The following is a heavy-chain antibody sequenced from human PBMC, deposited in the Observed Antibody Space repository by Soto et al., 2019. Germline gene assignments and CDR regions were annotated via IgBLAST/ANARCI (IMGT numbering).Heavy chain of an antibody. CDR2: IYYSGST. CDR3: AREDRSDSFIDF. D-gene: IGHD3-9*01. J-gene: IGHJ4*02. Sequence: TLSLACAVSGGSISSGGYYWSWIRQRPGKCLEWIGYIYYSGSTFYNPSLKSRVTISVDMSQNQFSLRLSSVTAADTAVYYCAREDRSDSFIDFRGQGIQVTVSS. CDR1: GGSISSGGYY. V-gene: IGHV4-31*11.